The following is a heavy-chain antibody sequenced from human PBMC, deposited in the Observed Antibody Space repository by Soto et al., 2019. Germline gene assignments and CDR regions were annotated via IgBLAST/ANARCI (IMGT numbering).Heavy chain of an antibody. V-gene: IGHV3-74*01. CDR3: AIQDCTNDVCLEAAVTVGGALEY. D-gene: IGHD2-8*01. J-gene: IGHJ4*02. CDR2: ISGDGTTT. CDR1: GFSIRKYW. Sequence: EVQLVESGGGLVQPGEALRLVCAASGFSIRKYWMHWVRQAPGKGPVWVSYISGDGTTTDYAGSVKGRFTISRDNAKNTLFLQMDSLRVEDTAIYFCAIQDCTNDVCLEAAVTVGGALEYWGRGAQVTVSS.